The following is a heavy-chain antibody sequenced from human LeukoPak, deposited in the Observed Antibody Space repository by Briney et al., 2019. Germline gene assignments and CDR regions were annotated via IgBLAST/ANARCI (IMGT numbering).Heavy chain of an antibody. CDR3: ARRYSSGFRGIDY. CDR2: IYHSGST. CDR1: GGSISSSNW. D-gene: IGHD6-19*01. J-gene: IGHJ4*02. Sequence: SETLSLTCAVSGGSISSSNWWSWVRQPPGKGLEWIGEIYHSGSTNYNPSLKSRVTISVDTSKKQFSLKLSSVTAADTAVYYCARRYSSGFRGIDYWGQGTLVTVSS. V-gene: IGHV4-4*02.